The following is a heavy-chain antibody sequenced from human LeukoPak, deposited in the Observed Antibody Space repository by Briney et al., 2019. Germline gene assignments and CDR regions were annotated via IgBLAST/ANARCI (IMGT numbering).Heavy chain of an antibody. V-gene: IGHV3-21*01. CDR3: TRWTDWYFDL. J-gene: IGHJ2*01. Sequence: GGSLRLSCAASGFTFSTSSMTWVRQAPGKGLEWVSSISSSSSYIYYADSVKGRFTISRDNAQKSLSLQMISLRVEDTAVYYCTRWTDWYFDLWGRGTLVTVSS. CDR2: ISSSSSYI. CDR1: GFTFSTSS. D-gene: IGHD3/OR15-3a*01.